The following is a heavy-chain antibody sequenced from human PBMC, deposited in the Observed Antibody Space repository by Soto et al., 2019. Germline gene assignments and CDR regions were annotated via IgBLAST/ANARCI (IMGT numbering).Heavy chain of an antibody. J-gene: IGHJ4*02. Sequence: SETLSLTCAVSGGSISSSNWWSWVRQPLGKGLEWIGEIYHSGSTNYNPSLKSRVTISVDKSKNQFSLKLSSVTAADTAVYYCARERAAAGTIYYFDYWGQGTLVTVSS. CDR1: GGSISSSNW. CDR2: IYHSGST. V-gene: IGHV4-4*02. CDR3: ARERAAAGTIYYFDY. D-gene: IGHD6-13*01.